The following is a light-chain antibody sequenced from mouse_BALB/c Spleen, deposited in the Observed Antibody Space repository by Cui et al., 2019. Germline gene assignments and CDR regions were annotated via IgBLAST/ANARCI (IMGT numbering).Light chain of an antibody. CDR1: SSVSY. CDR2: LTS. CDR3: QQWSSNPWT. V-gene: IGKV4-68*01. Sequence: QIVLIQSPALMSASPGETVTMTCSASSSVSYMYWYQQKPRSSPKPWIYLTSNLASGVPARFSGSGSGTSYSLTISSMEAEDAATYYCQQWSSNPWTFGGGTKLEIK. J-gene: IGKJ1*01.